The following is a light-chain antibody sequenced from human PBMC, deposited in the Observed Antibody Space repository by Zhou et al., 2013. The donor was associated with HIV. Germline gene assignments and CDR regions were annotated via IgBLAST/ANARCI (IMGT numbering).Light chain of an antibody. J-gene: IGKJ5*01. Sequence: DIQLTQSPSTLSASVEDSVTITCRASQSISSWLAWYQQKPGKAPNLLIYGASSLESGVPSRFSGSASGAEFTLTISSLQPDDSATYYCQQYNSYPLTFGQGTRLEIK. CDR2: GAS. CDR3: QQYNSYPLT. CDR1: QSISSW. V-gene: IGKV1-5*03.